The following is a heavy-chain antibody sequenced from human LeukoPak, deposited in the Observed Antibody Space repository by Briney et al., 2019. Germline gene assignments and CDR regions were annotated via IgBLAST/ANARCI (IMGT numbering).Heavy chain of an antibody. CDR1: GGTFSSYA. CDR2: IIPIFGTA. D-gene: IGHD2-8*01. Sequence: VASVKVSCKASGGTFSSYAISWVRQAPGQGLEWMGGIIPIFGTANYAQKCQGRVTITADKSTSTAYVELSSLRSEATAVYYCARGHCTNGVCSTYGWFDPWGQGTLVTVSS. J-gene: IGHJ5*02. V-gene: IGHV1-69*06. CDR3: ARGHCTNGVCSTYGWFDP.